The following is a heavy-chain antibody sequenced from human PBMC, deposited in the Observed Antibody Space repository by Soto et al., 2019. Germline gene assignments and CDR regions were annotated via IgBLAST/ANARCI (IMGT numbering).Heavy chain of an antibody. Sequence: SETLSLTCTVSGGSITNYYWSWIRRPPGKGLEWLGYIYSSGSTNYNPSVKSRVTISIDTSKNHVVLTMTNMDPVDTATYYCAHLLLRNFDWLPLAYDYWGQGTLVTVSS. CDR3: AHLLLRNFDWLPLAYDY. CDR1: GGSITNYY. V-gene: IGHV4-59*01. J-gene: IGHJ4*02. CDR2: IYSSGST. D-gene: IGHD3-9*01.